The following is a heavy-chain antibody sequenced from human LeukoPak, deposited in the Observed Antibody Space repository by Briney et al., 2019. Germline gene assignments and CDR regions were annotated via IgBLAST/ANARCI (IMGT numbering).Heavy chain of an antibody. CDR2: ISWNSGSI. J-gene: IGHJ4*02. Sequence: GRSLRLSCAASGFTFDDYAMHWVRQAPGKGLEWVSGISWNSGSIGYADSVKGRFTISRDNAKNSLYLQMNSLRAEDTALYYCAKDGSSGWYHLFDYWGQGTLVTVSS. CDR1: GFTFDDYA. CDR3: AKDGSSGWYHLFDY. D-gene: IGHD6-19*01. V-gene: IGHV3-9*01.